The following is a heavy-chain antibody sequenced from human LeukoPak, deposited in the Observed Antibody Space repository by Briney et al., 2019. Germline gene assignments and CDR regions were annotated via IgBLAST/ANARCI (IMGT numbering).Heavy chain of an antibody. CDR1: GYTSTNYG. CDR3: AGYYYDSSGYPRPWFDP. J-gene: IGHJ5*02. CDR2: ISVYNGNT. Sequence: ASVKVSCKASGYTSTNYGISWVRQAPGRGLEWMGWISVYNGNTNFAQKLQGRVTLTTDTSTGTAYMELRSLRSDDTAVYYCAGYYYDSSGYPRPWFDPWGQGTLVTVSS. V-gene: IGHV1-18*01. D-gene: IGHD3-22*01.